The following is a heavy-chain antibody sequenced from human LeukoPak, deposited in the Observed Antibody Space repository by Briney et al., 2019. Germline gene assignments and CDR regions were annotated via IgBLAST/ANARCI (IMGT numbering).Heavy chain of an antibody. J-gene: IGHJ3*02. CDR1: GFAFSSYG. V-gene: IGHV3-30*12. CDR2: ISYDGSNK. D-gene: IGHD2-21*01. Sequence: QPGRSLRLSCAASGFAFSSYGMHWVRQAPGKGLEWVAVISYDGSNKYYADSVKGRFTISRDNSKNTLYLQMNSLRAEDTAVYYCAKEVLWRDDAFDIWGQGTMVTVSS. CDR3: AKEVLWRDDAFDI.